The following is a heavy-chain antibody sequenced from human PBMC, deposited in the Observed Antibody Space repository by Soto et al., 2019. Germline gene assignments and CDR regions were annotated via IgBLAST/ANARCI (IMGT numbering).Heavy chain of an antibody. Sequence: RNRKNQAPGRGLEWISYISTRGSTIHYVDSVKGRFTISRDNAKNSLYLHLNSLRAEDTAVYYCARRGPGTYFDYWGQGTLVTVSS. D-gene: IGHD6-13*01. CDR3: ARRGPGTYFDY. J-gene: IGHJ4*02. V-gene: IGHV3-11*01. CDR2: ISTRGSTI.